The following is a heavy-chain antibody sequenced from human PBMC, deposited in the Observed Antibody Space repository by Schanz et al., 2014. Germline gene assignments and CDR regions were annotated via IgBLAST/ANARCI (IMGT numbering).Heavy chain of an antibody. Sequence: QVQLVESGGGVVQPGRSLRLSCPASGFNFSTYAMHWVRQAPGKGLQWVAVISRDASSRYYADSVKGRFTISRDNSKNTLYLQMNSLRTEDTAVYFCAKSYDTSGYSGFDYWGQGTLVTVSS. CDR2: ISRDASSR. D-gene: IGHD3-22*01. J-gene: IGHJ4*02. V-gene: IGHV3-30*04. CDR3: AKSYDTSGYSGFDY. CDR1: GFNFSTYA.